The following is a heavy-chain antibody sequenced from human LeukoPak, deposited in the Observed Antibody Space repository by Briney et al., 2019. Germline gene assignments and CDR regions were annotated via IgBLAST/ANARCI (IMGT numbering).Heavy chain of an antibody. V-gene: IGHV1-46*01. CDR3: ARVKSQSPLTYYYDSSGYASAFDI. CDR2: INPSGGST. Sequence: ASVKVSCKASGYTFTSYYMHWVRQAPGQGLGWMGIINPSGGSTSYAQKFQGRVTITRDTSTSTVYMELSSLRSEDTAVYYCARVKSQSPLTYYYDSSGYASAFDIWGQGTMVTVSS. J-gene: IGHJ3*02. CDR1: GYTFTSYY. D-gene: IGHD3-22*01.